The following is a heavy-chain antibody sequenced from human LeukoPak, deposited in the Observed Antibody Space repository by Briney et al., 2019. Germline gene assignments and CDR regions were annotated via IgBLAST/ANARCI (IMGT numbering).Heavy chain of an antibody. Sequence: PSQTLSLTCTVSGGSISSGSYYWSWIRQPAGKGLEWIGRIYTSGSTNYNPSLKSRVTISVDTSKNQFSLKLSSVTAADTAVYYCARDATMVRGAPPVW. V-gene: IGHV4-61*02. J-gene: IGHJ3*01. D-gene: IGHD3-10*01. CDR1: GGSISSGSYY. CDR2: IYTSGST. CDR3: ARDATMVRGAPPV.